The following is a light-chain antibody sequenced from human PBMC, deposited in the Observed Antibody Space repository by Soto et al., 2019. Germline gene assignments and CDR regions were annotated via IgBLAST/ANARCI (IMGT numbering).Light chain of an antibody. J-gene: IGLJ2*01. CDR3: GTWDSILSAVV. CDR1: SSNIGNNY. Sequence: QSVLTQPPSVSAAPGQTVTISCSGSSSNIGNNYVSWYQQFPGTAPKLLIYDNNKRPSGIPDRFSGSKSGTSATLDITGLQTWDEADYYCGTWDSILSAVVFGGGTKRPS. V-gene: IGLV1-51*01. CDR2: DNN.